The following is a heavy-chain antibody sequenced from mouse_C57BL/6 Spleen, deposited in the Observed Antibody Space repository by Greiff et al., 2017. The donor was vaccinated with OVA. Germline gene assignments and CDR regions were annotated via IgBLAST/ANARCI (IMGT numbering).Heavy chain of an antibody. D-gene: IGHD1-1*01. CDR1: GYTFTSYW. CDR2: IDPSDSET. J-gene: IGHJ1*03. V-gene: IGHV1-52*01. CDR3: ARSRDYGRSPWYYDV. Sequence: VQLQQPGAELVRPGSSVQLSCKASGYTFTSYWMHWVQQRPIQGLEWIGNIDPSDSETHYNQKFKDKATLTVDKSSSTAYMQLSSLTSEDSAVYYCARSRDYGRSPWYYDVWGTGTTVTVSS.